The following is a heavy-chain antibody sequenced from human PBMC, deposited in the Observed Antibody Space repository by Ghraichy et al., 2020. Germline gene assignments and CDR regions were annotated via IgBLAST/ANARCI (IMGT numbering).Heavy chain of an antibody. Sequence: ASVKVSCRASGYTFTSYDINWARQAPGQGLEWMGWMNPISGNTGYAQKFQGRVSMTRNAAISTAYMELTSLTSEDTAIYYCARHPGGSLVVAARGFDPWGQGTLVTVSS. D-gene: IGHD2-15*01. CDR1: GYTFTSYD. J-gene: IGHJ5*02. V-gene: IGHV1-8*01. CDR3: ARHPGGSLVVAARGFDP. CDR2: MNPISGNT.